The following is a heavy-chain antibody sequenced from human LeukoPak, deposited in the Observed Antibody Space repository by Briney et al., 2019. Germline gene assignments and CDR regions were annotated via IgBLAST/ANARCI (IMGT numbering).Heavy chain of an antibody. V-gene: IGHV3-21*06. CDR3: ARDTNSWCSDI. Sequence: GGYLRLSCAASGFTFSSYTMNWVRQAPGKGLEWVATIGGSKSYIFYGDSVKGRFTISRDNAKNSLYLQMNSLRAEDTAVYYCARDTNSWCSDIWGKGTTVTVSS. CDR1: GFTFSSYT. D-gene: IGHD6-13*01. J-gene: IGHJ6*04. CDR2: IGGSKSYI.